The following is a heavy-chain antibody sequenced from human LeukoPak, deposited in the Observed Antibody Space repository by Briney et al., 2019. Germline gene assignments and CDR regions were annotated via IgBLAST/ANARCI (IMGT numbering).Heavy chain of an antibody. Sequence: GGSLRLSCAASGFTFSTYAMHWVRQAPGKGLEWVAVISLDRSNNYYAGSVRGRFIISRDNSKNTLTLQMNSLRAEDTAMYYCAKEAPTQYAAFDIRGQGTMVTVSS. V-gene: IGHV3-30*18. J-gene: IGHJ3*02. CDR3: AKEAPTQYAAFDI. CDR1: GFTFSTYA. CDR2: ISLDRSNN.